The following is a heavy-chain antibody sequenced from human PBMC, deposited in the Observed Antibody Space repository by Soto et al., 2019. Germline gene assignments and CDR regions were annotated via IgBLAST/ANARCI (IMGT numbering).Heavy chain of an antibody. Sequence: GGPLRLSCAAPGIILTDHHLNWVRRPPRKALEWLGRSRKKSNSYTTEYATSVEGRFTISRDNSKNTLYLQMNSLRAEDTAVYFCAIGDTTMSTGMDSFDIWGQGTMVTVSS. V-gene: IGHV3-72*01. CDR3: AIGDTTMSTGMDSFDI. D-gene: IGHD5-18*01. CDR2: SRKKSNSYTT. CDR1: GIILTDHH. J-gene: IGHJ3*02.